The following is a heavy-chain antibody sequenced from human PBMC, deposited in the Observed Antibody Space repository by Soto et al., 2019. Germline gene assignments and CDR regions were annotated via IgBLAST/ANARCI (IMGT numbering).Heavy chain of an antibody. Sequence: PGESLRLSCAASGFTFSSYAMHWVRQAPGKGLEWVAVISYDGSNKYYADSVKGRFTISRDNSKNTLYLQMNSLRAEDAAVYYCARDKAARTFDYWGQGTLVTVSS. CDR3: ARDKAARTFDY. CDR2: ISYDGSNK. V-gene: IGHV3-30-3*01. CDR1: GFTFSSYA. J-gene: IGHJ4*02. D-gene: IGHD6-6*01.